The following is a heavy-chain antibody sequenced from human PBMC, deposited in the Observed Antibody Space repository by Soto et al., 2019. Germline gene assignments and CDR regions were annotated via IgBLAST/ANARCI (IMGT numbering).Heavy chain of an antibody. CDR3: AKDGGKDGYFGNWFDP. J-gene: IGHJ5*02. CDR2: IIPIFGSV. V-gene: IGHV1-69*15. Sequence: QVHLVQSGAEVKKPGSSVKVSCKASGGTFSNYAITWVRQAPGQGLEWLGRIIPIFGSVTFAQKFQGRITLTADESTATVYMELSSLRSDDTAVYYCAKDGGKDGYFGNWFDPWGQGTQGTVSS. D-gene: IGHD5-12*01. CDR1: GGTFSNYA.